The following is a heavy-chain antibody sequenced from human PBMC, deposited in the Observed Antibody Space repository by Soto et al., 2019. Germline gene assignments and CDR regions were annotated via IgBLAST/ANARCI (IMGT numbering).Heavy chain of an antibody. Sequence: PGGSLRLSCAASGFTFSSYSMNWVRQAPGKGLEWVSYISSSSSTIYYADSVKGRFTISRDNAKNSLYLQMNSLRAEDTALYYCAKAGWSGGSCYSDYDYMXVWGKGTTVTVSS. D-gene: IGHD2-15*01. V-gene: IGHV3-48*01. CDR1: GFTFSSYS. J-gene: IGHJ6*03. CDR2: ISSSSSTI. CDR3: AKAGWSGGSCYSDYDYMXV.